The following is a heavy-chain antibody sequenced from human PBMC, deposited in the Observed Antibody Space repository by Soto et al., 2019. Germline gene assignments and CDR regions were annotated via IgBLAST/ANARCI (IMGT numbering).Heavy chain of an antibody. CDR3: ARATYYDFWSGYYLPRPPYYFDY. CDR1: GYTFTSYG. CDR2: ISAYNGNT. D-gene: IGHD3-3*01. V-gene: IGHV1-18*01. J-gene: IGHJ4*02. Sequence: ASVKVSCKASGYTFTSYGISWVRQAPGQGLEWMGWISAYNGNTNYAQKLQGRVTMTTDTSTSTAYMELRSLRSDDTAVYYCARATYYDFWSGYYLPRPPYYFDYWGQGTLVTVSS.